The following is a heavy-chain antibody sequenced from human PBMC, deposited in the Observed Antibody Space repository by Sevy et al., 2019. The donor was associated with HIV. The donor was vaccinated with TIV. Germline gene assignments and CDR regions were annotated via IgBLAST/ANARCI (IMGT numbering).Heavy chain of an antibody. V-gene: IGHV1-69*13. CDR3: ASPGYSSGWYISRGVNFDY. D-gene: IGHD6-19*01. Sequence: ASVKVSCKASGGTFSSYAISWVRQAPGQGLEWMGGIIPIFGTANYAQKFQGRVTITADESTSTAYMELSSLRSEDTAVYYCASPGYSSGWYISRGVNFDYWGQGTLVTVSS. CDR2: IIPIFGTA. CDR1: GGTFSSYA. J-gene: IGHJ4*02.